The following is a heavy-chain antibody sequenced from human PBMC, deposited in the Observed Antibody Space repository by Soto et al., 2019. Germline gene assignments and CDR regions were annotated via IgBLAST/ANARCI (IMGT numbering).Heavy chain of an antibody. V-gene: IGHV1-8*01. J-gene: IGHJ4*02. CDR2: MNPNSGNT. CDR3: AREYSSGWSKD. Sequence: QVQLVQSGAEVKKPGASVKVSCKASGYTFTVNNTNWWRQATGQGLEWMGWMNPNSGNTGYAQKFQGRVTMTRNTSISTAYMELSSLRSEDTAVYYCAREYSSGWSKDWGQGTLVTVSS. D-gene: IGHD6-19*01. CDR1: GYTFTVNN.